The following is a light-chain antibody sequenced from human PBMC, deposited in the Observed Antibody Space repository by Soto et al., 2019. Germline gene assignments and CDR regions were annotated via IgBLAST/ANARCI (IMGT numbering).Light chain of an antibody. Sequence: EVVMTQSPATLSGSPGERVTLSCRASQSVSRSNLAWYQHKPGQAPRLLIYGTSNRATGIPDRSTGSGSGTDLTLTISSLEPEDFAVYYCEQYGSSPPSITFGQGTRLEIK. J-gene: IGKJ5*01. CDR3: EQYGSSPPSIT. CDR1: QSVSRSN. V-gene: IGKV3-20*01. CDR2: GTS.